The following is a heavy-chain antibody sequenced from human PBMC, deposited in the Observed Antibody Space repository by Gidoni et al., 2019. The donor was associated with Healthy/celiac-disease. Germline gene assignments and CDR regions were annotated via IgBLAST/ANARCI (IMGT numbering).Heavy chain of an antibody. Sequence: QVQLVESGGGVVQPGRSLRLSCAASGFTFSIYAMHWVRQAPGKGLEWVAVISYDGSNKYYADSVKGRFTISRDNSKNTLYLQMNSLRAEDTAVYYCARDPGTGTLYYYYGMDVWGQGTTVTVSS. J-gene: IGHJ6*02. V-gene: IGHV3-30-3*01. CDR3: ARDPGTGTLYYYYGMDV. CDR2: ISYDGSNK. D-gene: IGHD1-1*01. CDR1: GFTFSIYA.